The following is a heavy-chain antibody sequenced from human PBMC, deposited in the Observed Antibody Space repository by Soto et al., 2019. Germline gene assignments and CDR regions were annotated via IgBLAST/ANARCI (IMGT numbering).Heavy chain of an antibody. CDR1: GYTFTSYY. D-gene: IGHD3-9*01. J-gene: IGHJ6*03. Sequence: ASVNVSCKASGYTFTSYYMHWVRQAPGQGLEWMGIINPSGGSTSYAQKFQGRVTMTRDTSTSTVYMELSSLRSEDTAVYYCARDRDILTGYYTLDYYYYMDVWGKGTTVTVSS. CDR3: ARDRDILTGYYTLDYYYYMDV. V-gene: IGHV1-46*01. CDR2: INPSGGST.